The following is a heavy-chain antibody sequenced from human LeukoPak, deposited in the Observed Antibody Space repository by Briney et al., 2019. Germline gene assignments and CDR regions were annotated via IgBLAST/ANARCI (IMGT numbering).Heavy chain of an antibody. CDR3: AKAWKWELLTYYDY. V-gene: IGHV3-30*18. J-gene: IGHJ4*02. CDR2: ISYDGSNK. D-gene: IGHD1-26*01. CDR1: GFTLSSYG. Sequence: GGSLRLSCAASGFTLSSYGMHWVRQAPGKGLEWVAVISYDGSNKYYADSVKGRFTISRDNSKNTLYLQMNSLRAEDTAVYYCAKAWKWELLTYYDYWGQGTLVTVSS.